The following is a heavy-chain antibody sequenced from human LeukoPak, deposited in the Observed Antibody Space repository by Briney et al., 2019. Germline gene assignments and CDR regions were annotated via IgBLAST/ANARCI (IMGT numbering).Heavy chain of an antibody. D-gene: IGHD5-12*01. J-gene: IGHJ4*02. Sequence: PSETPSLTCAVYGGSFSGYYWSWIRQPPGKGLEWIGEINHSGSTNYNPSLKSRVTISVDTSKNQFSLKLSSVTAADTAVYYCARRSGYDWSFDYWGQGTLVTVSS. CDR3: ARRSGYDWSFDY. CDR1: GGSFSGYY. CDR2: INHSGST. V-gene: IGHV4-34*01.